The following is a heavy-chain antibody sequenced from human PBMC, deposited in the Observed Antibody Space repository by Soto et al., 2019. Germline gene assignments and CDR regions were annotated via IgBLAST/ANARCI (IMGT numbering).Heavy chain of an antibody. CDR2: IFPIFDTT. J-gene: IGHJ6*02. V-gene: IGHV1-69*06. Sequence: ASVKVSCKVSGGTFSTYAVSWVRQAPGQGLEWMGHIFPIFDTTNYAQKFQGRVTITADKSTTTAYIELSSLRSEDTAVYYCARDRPPRYGMDVWGQGTTVTVSS. CDR1: GGTFSTYA. CDR3: ARDRPPRYGMDV.